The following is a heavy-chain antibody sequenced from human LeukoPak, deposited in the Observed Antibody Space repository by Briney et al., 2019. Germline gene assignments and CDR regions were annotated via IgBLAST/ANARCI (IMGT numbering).Heavy chain of an antibody. CDR1: GYSISSGYY. J-gene: IGHJ5*02. CDR3: ARESELGYYNWFDP. V-gene: IGHV4-38-2*02. Sequence: SETLSLTCTVSGYSISSGYYWGWIRQPPGKGLEWIGSIYHSGSTHYNPSLKTRVTISVDTSKNQFSLKLSSVTAADTAVYYCARESELGYYNWFDPWGQGTLVTVSS. CDR2: IYHSGST. D-gene: IGHD1-26*01.